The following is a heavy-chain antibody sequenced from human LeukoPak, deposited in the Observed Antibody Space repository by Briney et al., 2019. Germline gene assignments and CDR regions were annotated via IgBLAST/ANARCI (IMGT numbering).Heavy chain of an antibody. Sequence: ASVKVSCKASGYTFTSFYMHWVRQAPGQGLEWVGVINPNGGSASSAQNFQGRVTMTRDMSTSTVFMELSDLRYEDTAIYYCAREITIDRGAITGPVDYWGQGTLVTVSS. V-gene: IGHV1-46*01. J-gene: IGHJ4*02. CDR1: GYTFTSFY. D-gene: IGHD3-10*01. CDR3: AREITIDRGAITGPVDY. CDR2: INPNGGSA.